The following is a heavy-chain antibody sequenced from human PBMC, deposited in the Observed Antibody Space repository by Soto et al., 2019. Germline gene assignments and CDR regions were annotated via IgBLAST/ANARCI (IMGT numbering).Heavy chain of an antibody. D-gene: IGHD6-6*01. Sequence: GGSLRLSCAASGFTFSSYAMSWVRQAPGKGLEWVSAISGSGGSTYYADSVKGRFTISRDNSKNTLYLQMNSLRAEDTAVYYCAKISLLFEYSSSSSQHDYWGQGTLVTVSS. J-gene: IGHJ4*02. V-gene: IGHV3-23*01. CDR2: ISGSGGST. CDR3: AKISLLFEYSSSSSQHDY. CDR1: GFTFSSYA.